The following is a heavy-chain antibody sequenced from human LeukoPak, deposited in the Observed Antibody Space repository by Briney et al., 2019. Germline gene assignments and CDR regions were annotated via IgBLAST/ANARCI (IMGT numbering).Heavy chain of an antibody. D-gene: IGHD6-13*01. CDR3: ARGLTYIAAVRAIRFEP. CDR2: IYYSGST. Sequence: PSETLSLTCTVSGGSISSSSYYWGWIRQPPGKGLEWIGSIYYSGSTYYNPSLKSRVTISVDTSKNQFSLKLSSVTAADTAVYYCARGLTYIAAVRAIRFEPWGQETLVTVSS. CDR1: GGSISSSSYY. J-gene: IGHJ5*02. V-gene: IGHV4-39*07.